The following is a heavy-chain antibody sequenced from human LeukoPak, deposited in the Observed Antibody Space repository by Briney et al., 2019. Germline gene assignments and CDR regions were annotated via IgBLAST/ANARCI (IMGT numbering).Heavy chain of an antibody. CDR3: AMGRGYGYGYADF. Sequence: GRSLRLSCAASGFSFNNFGMHWVRQAPGMGLEWVAIIWNDGGNKFYADSVKGRYTISRDNSNNTLFLQMDSLRVEDTGVYYCAMGRGYGYGYADFWGQGTLVAVSS. V-gene: IGHV3-33*01. D-gene: IGHD5-18*01. CDR2: IWNDGGNK. CDR1: GFSFNNFG. J-gene: IGHJ4*02.